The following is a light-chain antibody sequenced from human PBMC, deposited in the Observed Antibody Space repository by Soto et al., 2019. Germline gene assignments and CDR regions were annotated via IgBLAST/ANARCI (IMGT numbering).Light chain of an antibody. J-gene: IGKJ4*01. CDR2: GAT. V-gene: IGKV3D-15*01. CDR3: QHYYQWPPVT. CDR1: QIINDN. Sequence: EVVMTQSPATLSVSPGERATLFCWASQIINDNVAWYQQKPGQAPRLLMYGATTRATDIPARFSGGQSGTEFTLTINSLHSEDCAVYYCQHYYQWPPVTFGGGTKVEIK.